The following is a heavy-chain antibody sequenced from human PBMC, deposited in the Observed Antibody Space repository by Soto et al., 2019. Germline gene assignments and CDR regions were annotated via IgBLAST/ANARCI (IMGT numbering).Heavy chain of an antibody. CDR2: INPNSDGT. V-gene: IGHV1-2*04. CDR3: AREGYCSSTSCQSNAFDI. J-gene: IGHJ3*02. CDR1: GYTFTGYY. D-gene: IGHD2-2*01. Sequence: QVQLVQSGAEVKKPGASVKVSCKASGYTFTGYYMHWVRQAPGQGLEWMGWINPNSDGTNYAQKFQGWVTMTRDTSISTAYMELSRLRSDDTAVYYCAREGYCSSTSCQSNAFDIWGQGTMVTVSS.